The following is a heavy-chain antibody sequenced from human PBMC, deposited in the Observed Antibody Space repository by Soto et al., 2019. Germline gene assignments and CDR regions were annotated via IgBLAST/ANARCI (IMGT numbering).Heavy chain of an antibody. CDR1: GGSISSYH. CDR3: ARESGDNWDYEAY. V-gene: IGHV4-4*07. D-gene: IGHD1-7*01. Sequence: QVQLQESGPGLVKPLETLSLTCTVTGGSISSYHWSWIRQSAGKGLEWIGRIYTSGNTHYNPSLKSRVTVSIDTSKNQFFLTVNSVTPADSAVYYCARESGDNWDYEAYWGQGTPVTVSS. J-gene: IGHJ4*02. CDR2: IYTSGNT.